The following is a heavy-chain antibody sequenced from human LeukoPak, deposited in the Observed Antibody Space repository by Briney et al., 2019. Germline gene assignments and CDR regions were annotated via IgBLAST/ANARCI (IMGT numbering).Heavy chain of an antibody. D-gene: IGHD3-9*01. CDR3: ARGYYYYDILTGHDY. V-gene: IGHV1-18*01. J-gene: IGHJ4*02. Sequence: ASVKVSCKASGYTFTSYGISWVRQAPGQRLEWMGWISAYNGNTNYAQKLQGRVTMTTDTSTSTAYMELRSLRSDDTAVYYCARGYYYYDILTGHDYWGQGTLVTVSS. CDR1: GYTFTSYG. CDR2: ISAYNGNT.